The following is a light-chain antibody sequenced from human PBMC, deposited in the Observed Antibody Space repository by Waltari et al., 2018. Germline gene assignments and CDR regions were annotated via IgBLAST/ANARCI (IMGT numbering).Light chain of an antibody. Sequence: QSALTQPPSASGSPGQSVTISCTGTSSDVGGYNYVSRYQQHPGKAPKLMIYEVSQRPSGVPDRFSGSKSGDTASLTVSGLQAEDEADYYCSSFAGTNNFVVFGGGTKLTV. V-gene: IGLV2-8*01. CDR1: SSDVGGYNY. CDR3: SSFAGTNNFVV. J-gene: IGLJ2*01. CDR2: EVS.